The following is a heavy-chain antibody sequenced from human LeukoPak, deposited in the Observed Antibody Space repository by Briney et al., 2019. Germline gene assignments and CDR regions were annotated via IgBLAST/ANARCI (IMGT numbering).Heavy chain of an antibody. V-gene: IGHV3-7*01. CDR2: LKQDGSEK. CDR3: ARDLRYYYYYGMDV. CDR1: GFTFSDYY. J-gene: IGHJ6*02. Sequence: GGSLRLSCAASGFTFSDYYMSWIRQAPGKGLEWVANLKQDGSEKYYVDSVKGRFTISRDNAKNSLYLQMNSLRAEDTAVYYCARDLRYYYYYGMDVWGQGTTVTVSS.